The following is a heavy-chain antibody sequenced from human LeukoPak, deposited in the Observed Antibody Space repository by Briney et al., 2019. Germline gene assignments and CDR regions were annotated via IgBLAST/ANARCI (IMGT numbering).Heavy chain of an antibody. J-gene: IGHJ3*02. V-gene: IGHV4-4*07. CDR3: ARDYDILTGYYFSGSDAFDI. CDR1: GGSINIYY. D-gene: IGHD3-9*01. Sequence: SETLSLTCTVSGGSINIYYWSWIRQPAGKGLEWIGRIYTSGSTSYNPSLKTRVTMSVDTSKNQFSLKLSSVTAADTAVYYCARDYDILTGYYFSGSDAFDIWGQGTMVTVSS. CDR2: IYTSGST.